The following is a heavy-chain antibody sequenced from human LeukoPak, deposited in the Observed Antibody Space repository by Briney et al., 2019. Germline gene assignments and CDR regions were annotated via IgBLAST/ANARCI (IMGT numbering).Heavy chain of an antibody. CDR3: AKGHSDIVVVVTAKSDSFDC. J-gene: IGHJ4*02. V-gene: IGHV3-23*01. CDR2: VNGSGDST. CDR1: GFTFSGYA. D-gene: IGHD2-15*01. Sequence: GGSLRLSCAASGFTFSGYAMSWVRQAPGKGLEWVSTVNGSGDSTYYADSVKGRFTISRDNSKKTLYLRMNSLRAEDTAVYYCAKGHSDIVVVVTAKSDSFDCWGQGTLVTVSS.